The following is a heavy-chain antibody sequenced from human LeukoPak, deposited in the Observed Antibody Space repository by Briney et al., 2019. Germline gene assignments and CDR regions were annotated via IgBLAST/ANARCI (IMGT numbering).Heavy chain of an antibody. D-gene: IGHD3-3*01. CDR3: VREGPPQGRPWSGWYPFDF. V-gene: IGHV3-7*01. J-gene: IGHJ4*02. CDR1: GFTFSSYW. CDR2: IRGDGSER. Sequence: GGSLRLSCAASGFTFSSYWMTWVRQAPGKGLEWAANIRGDGSERFYVGYLKGRFTISRDNAKNSLYLQMNSLRVDDTAVYYCVREGPPQGRPWSGWYPFDFWGQGILVTVSS.